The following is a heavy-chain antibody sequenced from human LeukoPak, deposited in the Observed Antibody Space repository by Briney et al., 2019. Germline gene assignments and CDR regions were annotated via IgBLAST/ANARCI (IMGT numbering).Heavy chain of an antibody. J-gene: IGHJ3*02. CDR2: IYPNSGDT. V-gene: IGHV1-2*02. CDR1: GYTFTGYY. D-gene: IGHD1-26*01. CDR3: VRSGSDAFYI. Sequence: ASVKVSCKASGYTFTGYYMHWVRQAPGQGLEWMGWIYPNSGDTKYAQKFQGRVTMTRDTSISTVFMEVTRPTSDDTAVYYCVRSGSDAFYIWGQGTMVTVSS.